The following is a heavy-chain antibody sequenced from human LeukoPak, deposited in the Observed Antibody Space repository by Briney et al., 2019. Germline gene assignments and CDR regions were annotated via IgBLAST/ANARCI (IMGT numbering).Heavy chain of an antibody. CDR1: GGTFSSYA. D-gene: IGHD3-22*01. Sequence: ASVKVSCKASGGTFSSYAISWVRQAPGQGLDWMGIISPSGSSTTYAQKFQGRVTMTRDTSTSTVYMELSSLRSEDTAVYYCARDHDRSGYYDLGYWGQGTLVTVSS. CDR3: ARDHDRSGYYDLGY. CDR2: ISPSGSST. V-gene: IGHV1-46*01. J-gene: IGHJ4*02.